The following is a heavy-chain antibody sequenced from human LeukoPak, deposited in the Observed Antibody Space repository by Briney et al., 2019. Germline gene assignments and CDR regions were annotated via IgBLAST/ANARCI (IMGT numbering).Heavy chain of an antibody. V-gene: IGHV1-2*02. D-gene: IGHD3-22*01. CDR1: GYTFTGYY. CDR2: INPNSGGT. J-gene: IGHJ4*02. Sequence: ASVKVSCKASGYTFTGYYMHWVRQAPGQGLEWMGWINPNSGGTNYAQKFQGRVTMTRDTSISTAYMELSRLRSDGTAVYYCARAKKGTMIAVVPIDYWGQGTLVTVSS. CDR3: ARAKKGTMIAVVPIDY.